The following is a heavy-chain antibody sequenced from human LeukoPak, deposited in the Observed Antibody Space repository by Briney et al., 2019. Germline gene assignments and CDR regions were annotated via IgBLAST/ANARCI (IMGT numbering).Heavy chain of an antibody. V-gene: IGHV1-24*01. J-gene: IGHJ4*02. CDR3: AAGGIYSLLDY. D-gene: IGHD1-26*01. Sequence: GSAKVSCKVSGYSLTDLSMHSVRQAPGNGREWMGGFDPEHREGIYAQKVQGRVSMTEDTSTDTAYMELSSLRSEDTAVYYCAAGGIYSLLDYWGQGTLVTVSS. CDR2: FDPEHREG. CDR1: GYSLTDLS.